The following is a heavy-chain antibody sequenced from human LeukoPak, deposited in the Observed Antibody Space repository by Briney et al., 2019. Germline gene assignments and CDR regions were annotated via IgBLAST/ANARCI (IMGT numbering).Heavy chain of an antibody. CDR1: GYTFTINY. J-gene: IGHJ4*02. V-gene: IGHV1-46*01. CDR3: ARDQEGFDY. CDR2: IYPRDGST. Sequence: ASVKVSCRASGYTFTINYIHWVRQAPGQGLEWMGMIYPRDGSTSYAQKFQGRVTVTRDTSTSTVHMELSGLRSEDTAVYYCARDQEGFDYWGQGTLVTVSS.